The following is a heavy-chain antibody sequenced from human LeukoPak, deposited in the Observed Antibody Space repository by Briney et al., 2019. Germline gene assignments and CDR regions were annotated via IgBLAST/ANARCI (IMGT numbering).Heavy chain of an antibody. J-gene: IGHJ3*02. CDR2: FYYSGST. V-gene: IGHV4-39*01. D-gene: IGHD2-15*01. CDR1: GGSISSSSYY. Sequence: SETLSLTCTVSGGSISSSSYYWGWIRQPPGKGLEWIGSFYYSGSTYYNPSLKSRVTISVDTSKNQFSLKLSSVTAADTAVYYCARHSDIVVVVAATPGAFDIWGQGTMVTVSS. CDR3: ARHSDIVVVVAATPGAFDI.